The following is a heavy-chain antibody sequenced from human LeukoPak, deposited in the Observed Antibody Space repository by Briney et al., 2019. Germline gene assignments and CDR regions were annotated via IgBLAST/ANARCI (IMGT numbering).Heavy chain of an antibody. CDR3: ARDGDYYYDSSGYWDYYFDY. D-gene: IGHD3-22*01. Sequence: ASVKVSCKASGYTFTSYGISWVRQAPGQGLEWMGWISAYNGNTNYAQKFQGRVTITADESTSTAYMELSSLRSEDTAVYYCARDGDYYYDSSGYWDYYFDYWGQGTLVTVSS. CDR2: ISAYNGNT. J-gene: IGHJ4*02. V-gene: IGHV1-18*01. CDR1: GYTFTSYG.